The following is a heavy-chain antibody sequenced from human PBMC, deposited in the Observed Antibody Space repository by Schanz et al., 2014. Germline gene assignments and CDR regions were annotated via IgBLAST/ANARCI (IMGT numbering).Heavy chain of an antibody. CDR2: INEDGSAK. J-gene: IGHJ5*02. V-gene: IGHV3-7*01. CDR1: GFTFSYYW. Sequence: EVHLVESGGGLVQPGGSLRLSCAASGFTFSYYWLDWVRQAPGKGLQWVASINEDGSAKDYVDSVKGRFTISRDNAKNTLYLQMNSLRAEDTAVYYCARDYSNYAYNWFDPWGQGTLVTVSS. CDR3: ARDYSNYAYNWFDP. D-gene: IGHD4-4*01.